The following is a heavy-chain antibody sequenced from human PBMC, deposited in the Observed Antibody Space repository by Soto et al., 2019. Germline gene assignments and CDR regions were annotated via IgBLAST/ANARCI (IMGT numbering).Heavy chain of an antibody. D-gene: IGHD4-17*01. CDR3: ARGLYGDPPESFHY. CDR2: INSDGSST. V-gene: IGHV3-74*01. Sequence: GGSLRLSCAASGFTFRSYWMHWVRQAPGKGLVWVSRINSDGSSTSYADSVKGRFTISRDNAKNTLYLQMNSLRAEDTAVYYCARGLYGDPPESFHYWGQGPLVTLAS. J-gene: IGHJ1*01. CDR1: GFTFRSYW.